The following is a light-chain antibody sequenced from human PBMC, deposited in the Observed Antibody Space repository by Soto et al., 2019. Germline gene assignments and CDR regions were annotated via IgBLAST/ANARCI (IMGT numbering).Light chain of an antibody. V-gene: IGKV3-11*01. CDR3: QQRSSWPPT. CDR1: QSVGSY. J-gene: IGKJ5*01. CDR2: DAS. Sequence: DIVLTQSPATLSLSPGERATLSYRASQSVGSYLAWYQHKPGQAPRLLIYDASNRATGIPARFSGSGSGTDFTLTISSLEPEDFAIYFCQQRSSWPPTFGQGTRLEIK.